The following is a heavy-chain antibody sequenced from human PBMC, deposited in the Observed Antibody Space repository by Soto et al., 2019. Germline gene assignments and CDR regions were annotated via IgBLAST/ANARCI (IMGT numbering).Heavy chain of an antibody. CDR3: AHRVLRTVFGLVTTTAIYFDF. J-gene: IGHJ4*02. D-gene: IGHD3-3*01. V-gene: IGHV2-5*02. CDR2: VYWDDDK. Sequence: QITLKESGPTLVKPTETLTLTCTVSGFSLTTRVVGVGWVRQSPGKAPEWLALVYWDDDKSYSTSLKSRLTITKDTSKNQVVLTMANVDPADTATYSCAHRVLRTVFGLVTTTAIYFDFWGQGTPVVVSS. CDR1: GFSLTTRVVG.